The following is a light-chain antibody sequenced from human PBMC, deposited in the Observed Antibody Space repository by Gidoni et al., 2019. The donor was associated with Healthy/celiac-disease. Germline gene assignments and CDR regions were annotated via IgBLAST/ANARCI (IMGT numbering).Light chain of an antibody. J-gene: IGKJ4*01. CDR1: QSVSSN. CDR2: GAS. V-gene: IGKV3-15*01. CDR3: QQYNNWPPLT. Sequence: VMTQSPATLSVSPGERATLSCRASQSVSSNLAWYQQKPGQAPRLLIYGASTRATGIPARFSGSGSGTEFTLTISSLQSEDFAVYYCQQYNNWPPLTFGGGTKVENK.